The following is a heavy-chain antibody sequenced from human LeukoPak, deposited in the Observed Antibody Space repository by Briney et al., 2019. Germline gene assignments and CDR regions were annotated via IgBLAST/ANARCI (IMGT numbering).Heavy chain of an antibody. CDR3: ARGVVAAHPDY. V-gene: IGHV5-10-1*01. Sequence: RPGASLMISCKGSGYSFTSYWISWVRQLPGKGLEWMGRIDPSDSYTNYSPSFQGHVTISADKSISTAYLQWSSLKASDTAMYYCARGVVAAHPDYWGQGTLVTVPS. J-gene: IGHJ4*02. D-gene: IGHD2-15*01. CDR1: GYSFTSYW. CDR2: IDPSDSYT.